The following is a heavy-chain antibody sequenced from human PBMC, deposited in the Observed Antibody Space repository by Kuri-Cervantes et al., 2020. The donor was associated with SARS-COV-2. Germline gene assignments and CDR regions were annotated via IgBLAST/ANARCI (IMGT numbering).Heavy chain of an antibody. CDR2: ISTYNGNT. V-gene: IGHV1-18*01. Sequence: ASVKVSCKTSGYTFTTYGISWVRQAPGRGLEWMGWISTYNGNTNYAQISQDRVTMTTDTSTTTAYMELRSLRSFDTAVYYCARTYCSSTSCYTGWSDYYYYYMDVWGKGTTVTVSS. D-gene: IGHD2-2*02. CDR1: GYTFTTYG. J-gene: IGHJ6*03. CDR3: ARTYCSSTSCYTGWSDYYYYYMDV.